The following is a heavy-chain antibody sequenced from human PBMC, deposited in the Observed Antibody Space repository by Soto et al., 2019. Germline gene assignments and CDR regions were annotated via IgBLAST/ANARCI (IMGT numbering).Heavy chain of an antibody. Sequence: QVHLQQWGAGLLKPSETLSLTCAVYGGSFSDTYWNWFRQPPGKGLERIGEINHNTNTIYNPSLTSRVTISVDTSKNHFSLKLTSVTAADTAVYYCAGGVRWFRGSFDPWGQGALVTVSS. CDR1: GGSFSDTY. V-gene: IGHV4-34*01. CDR3: AGGVRWFRGSFDP. CDR2: INHNTNT. J-gene: IGHJ5*02. D-gene: IGHD3-10*01.